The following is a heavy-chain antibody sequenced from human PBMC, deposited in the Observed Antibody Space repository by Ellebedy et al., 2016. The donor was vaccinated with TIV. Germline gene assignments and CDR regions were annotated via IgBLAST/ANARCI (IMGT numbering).Heavy chain of an antibody. J-gene: IGHJ4*02. CDR2: IYYRGNT. CDR1: GGSISSNSYY. CDR3: ASGRLTSAAGTLDY. D-gene: IGHD6-13*01. V-gene: IGHV4-39*01. Sequence: MPSETLSLTCSVSGGSISSNSYYWGWIRQPPRKGLEWTGSIYYRGNTYYYPSLKTRVTISVDTSTNQFSLKLSSVAAADTAVYYCASGRLTSAAGTLDYWGQGTLVTVSS.